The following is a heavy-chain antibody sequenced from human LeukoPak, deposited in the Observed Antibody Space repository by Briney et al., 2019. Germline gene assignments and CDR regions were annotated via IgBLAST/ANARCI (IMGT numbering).Heavy chain of an antibody. D-gene: IGHD5-18*01. CDR1: GFIFSTYG. V-gene: IGHV3-30*02. CDR3: AKSGFGYGYYY. J-gene: IGHJ4*02. CDR2: IQFDGSDE. Sequence: GGSLRLSCAASGFIFSTYGMHWVRQAPGKGLEWVAFIQFDGSDEFYADSVKGRFTISRDNSKNTLYLQMDSLRPEDTSVYYCAKSGFGYGYYYWGQGTLVTVSS.